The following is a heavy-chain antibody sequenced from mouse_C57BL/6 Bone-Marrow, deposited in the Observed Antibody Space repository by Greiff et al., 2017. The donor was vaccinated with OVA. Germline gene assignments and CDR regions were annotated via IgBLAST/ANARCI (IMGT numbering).Heavy chain of an antibody. CDR2: IYPRDGGT. Sequence: VKLMESGPELVKPGASVKLSCKASGYTFTSYGINWVKQRPGQGLEWIGRIYPRDGGTKYNEKFKGKATLTVDKSSSTAYMERHSLTSEDSAVYVCAREGIITTVVFDYWDQGTALTVSS. CDR3: AREGIITTVVFDY. CDR1: GYTFTSYG. V-gene: IGHV1-85*01. J-gene: IGHJ2*01. D-gene: IGHD1-1*01.